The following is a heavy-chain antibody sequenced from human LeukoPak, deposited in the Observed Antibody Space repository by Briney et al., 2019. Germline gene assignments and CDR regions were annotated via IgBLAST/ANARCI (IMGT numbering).Heavy chain of an antibody. D-gene: IGHD3-9*01. CDR3: ARAIRYFGYYYYYMDV. V-gene: IGHV4-39*07. Sequence: SETLSLTCTVSGGSISSNSYYWGWIRQPPGKGLEWVGTVYYTGSTYYNPSLKSRVTISVDTSKNQFSLKLSSVTAADTAVYYCARAIRYFGYYYYYMDVWGKGTTVTISS. CDR2: VYYTGST. CDR1: GGSISSNSYY. J-gene: IGHJ6*03.